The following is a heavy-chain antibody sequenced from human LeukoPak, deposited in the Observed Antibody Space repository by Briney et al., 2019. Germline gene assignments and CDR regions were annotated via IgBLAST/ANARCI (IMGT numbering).Heavy chain of an antibody. J-gene: IGHJ4*02. CDR2: IYYSGST. V-gene: IGHV4-31*03. Sequence: SETLSLTCTVSGGSISSGGYYWSWNRQHPGKGLEWIGYIYYSGSTYYNPSLKSRVTISVDTSKNQFSLKLSSVTAADTAVYYCARKLYRSSIDYWGQGTLVTVSS. CDR3: ARKLYRSSIDY. CDR1: GGSISSGGYY. D-gene: IGHD6-6*01.